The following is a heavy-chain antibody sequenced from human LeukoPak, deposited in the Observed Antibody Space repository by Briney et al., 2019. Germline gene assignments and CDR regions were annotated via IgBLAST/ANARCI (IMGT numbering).Heavy chain of an antibody. V-gene: IGHV3-48*03. CDR2: ISSSGGAI. Sequence: GGSLRLSCAPSGFTLSSDEMGWGRRGPGGGVGWGSYISSSGGAIYYADSVKGRFTICRDNAQNSLYLRMNSVRDEDTPVYYCARDSYRVVPFDYWGQGTLVTVSS. D-gene: IGHD3-3*01. CDR1: GFTLSSDE. CDR3: ARDSYRVVPFDY. J-gene: IGHJ4*02.